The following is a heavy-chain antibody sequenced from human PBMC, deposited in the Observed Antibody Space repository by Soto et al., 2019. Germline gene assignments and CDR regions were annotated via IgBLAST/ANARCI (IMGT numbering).Heavy chain of an antibody. CDR1: GYTFTSYD. CDR3: AIGGVLRFLEWLLYPTLGDY. D-gene: IGHD3-3*01. CDR2: MNPNSGNT. J-gene: IGHJ4*02. Sequence: QVQLVQSGAEVKKPGASVKVSCKASGYTFTSYDINWVRQATGQGLEWMGWMNPNSGNTGYAQKFQGRVTMTRNTSISTAYMELSSLRSEDTAVYYCAIGGVLRFLEWLLYPTLGDYWGQGTLVTVSS. V-gene: IGHV1-8*01.